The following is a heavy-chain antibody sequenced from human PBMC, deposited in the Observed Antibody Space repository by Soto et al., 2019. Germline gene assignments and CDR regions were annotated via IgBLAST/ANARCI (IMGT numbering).Heavy chain of an antibody. CDR1: GFTFSSYW. CDR2: IKQDGSEE. Sequence: EVQLVESGGGLVQPGGSLRLSCVDSGFTFSSYWMSWVRQAPVKGLGWVGNIKQDGSEENYVDSVKGRFTISRDNAKNSMYLQMNSLRAEDTAVYYCARIAASGRGWDVWGQGTTVVVSS. D-gene: IGHD6-13*01. CDR3: ARIAASGRGWDV. V-gene: IGHV3-7*01. J-gene: IGHJ6*02.